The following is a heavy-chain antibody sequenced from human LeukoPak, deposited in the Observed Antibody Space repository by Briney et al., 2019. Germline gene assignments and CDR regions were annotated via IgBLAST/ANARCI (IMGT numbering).Heavy chain of an antibody. D-gene: IGHD3-3*01. Sequence: ASVKVFCKASGYTFTSYDINWVRQATGQGLEWMGWMNPNSGNTGYAQKFQGRVTMTRNTSISTAYMELSSLRSEDTAVYYCARGRDDFWSGYQDYWGQGTLVTVSS. CDR3: ARGRDDFWSGYQDY. V-gene: IGHV1-8*01. J-gene: IGHJ4*02. CDR1: GYTFTSYD. CDR2: MNPNSGNT.